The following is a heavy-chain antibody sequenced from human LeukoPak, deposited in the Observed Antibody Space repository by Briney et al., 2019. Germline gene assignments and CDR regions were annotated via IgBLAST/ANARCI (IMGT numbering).Heavy chain of an antibody. J-gene: IGHJ4*02. CDR3: ARDRAGDITGGWLDY. CDR1: GFTFDDYG. Sequence: PGGSLRLSCAASGFTFDDYGMSWVRQAPGKGLEWVSGINWNGGSTGYADSVKGRFTISRDNAKNSLYLQMNSLRAEDTALYYCARDRAGDITGGWLDYWGQGTLVTVSS. CDR2: INWNGGST. V-gene: IGHV3-20*04. D-gene: IGHD3-22*01.